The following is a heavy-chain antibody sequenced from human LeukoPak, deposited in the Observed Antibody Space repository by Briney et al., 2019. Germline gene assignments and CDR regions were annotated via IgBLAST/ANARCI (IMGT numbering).Heavy chain of an antibody. D-gene: IGHD3-22*01. CDR1: GGSISSSSYY. CDR3: ARHPLGGRYYYDSSGYFDY. V-gene: IGHV4-39*01. Sequence: SETLSLTCTVSGGSISSSSYYWGWIRQPPGQGLEWIGSIYYSGSTYYNPSLKSRVTISVDTSKNQFSLKLSSVTAADTAVYYCARHPLGGRYYYDSSGYFDYWGQGTLVTVSS. CDR2: IYYSGST. J-gene: IGHJ4*02.